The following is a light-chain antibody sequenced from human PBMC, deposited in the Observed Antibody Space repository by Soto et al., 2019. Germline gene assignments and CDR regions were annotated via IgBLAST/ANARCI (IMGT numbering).Light chain of an antibody. V-gene: IGLV1-47*02. CDR2: TNS. CDR1: RSNIGSNY. J-gene: IGLJ3*02. CDR3: ASWDDSLSAQV. Sequence: QSVLTQQPSASGTPGQRVTISCSGSRSNIGSNYVYWYQQLSGTAPKLLIYTNSQRPSGVPDRFSGSKSGTSASLAISGLRSEDEADYYCASWDDSLSAQVFGAGTKLTVL.